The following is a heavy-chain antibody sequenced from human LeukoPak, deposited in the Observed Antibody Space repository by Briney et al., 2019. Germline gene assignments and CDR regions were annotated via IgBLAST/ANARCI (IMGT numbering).Heavy chain of an antibody. Sequence: ASVKVSCKASGYTFTRYYMHWVRQAPGQGLEWMGIINPGDGSTSYAQKFRGRVTMTRDTSTSTGYMELSSLRSEDTAVYYCAAPYCGGDCYSFYAFDIWGQGTTVTVSS. CDR3: AAPYCGGDCYSFYAFDI. J-gene: IGHJ3*02. D-gene: IGHD2-21*01. CDR1: GYTFTRYY. CDR2: INPGDGST. V-gene: IGHV1-46*01.